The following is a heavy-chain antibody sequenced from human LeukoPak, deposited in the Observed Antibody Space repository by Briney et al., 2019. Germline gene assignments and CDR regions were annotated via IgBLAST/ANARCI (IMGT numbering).Heavy chain of an antibody. CDR3: ARDPYSSTWSYGMDI. J-gene: IGHJ6*02. CDR1: GFTLSNYW. V-gene: IGHV3-7*05. D-gene: IGHD6-13*01. CDR2: IKQDESEK. Sequence: GGSLRLTCTASGFTLSNYWMSWVRQTPEKGLEGVANIKQDESEKVYVDSVKGRFTISRDNAKSSLYLQMSGLRADDTAVYYCARDPYSSTWSYGMDIWGQGTTVTVSS.